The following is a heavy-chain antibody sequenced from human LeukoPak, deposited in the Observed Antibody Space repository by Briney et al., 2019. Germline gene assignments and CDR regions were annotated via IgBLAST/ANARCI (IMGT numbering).Heavy chain of an antibody. CDR1: GGSISSYY. D-gene: IGHD1-26*01. CDR2: IYYSGST. CDR3: ASGGPWYNWFDP. J-gene: IGHJ5*02. V-gene: IGHV4-59*01. Sequence: SETLSLTCTVSGGSISSYYWSWIRQPPGKGLEWIGYIYYSGSTNYNPSLKSRVTVSVDTSKNQFSLKLSSVTAADTAVYCCASGGPWYNWFDPWGQGTLVTVSS.